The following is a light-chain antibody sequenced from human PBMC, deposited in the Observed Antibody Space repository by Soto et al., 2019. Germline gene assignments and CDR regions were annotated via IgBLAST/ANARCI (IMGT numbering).Light chain of an antibody. CDR3: QQYGSSPPVT. J-gene: IGKJ1*01. V-gene: IGKV3-20*01. CDR2: GAS. CDR1: QSVSRY. Sequence: TQSPGTLSVSPGERATLSCRASQSVSRYLAWYQQKPGQAPRLLIYGASSRATGIPDRFSGSGSGTDFTLTISRLEPEDFAVYYCQQYGSSPPVTFGQGTKVDIK.